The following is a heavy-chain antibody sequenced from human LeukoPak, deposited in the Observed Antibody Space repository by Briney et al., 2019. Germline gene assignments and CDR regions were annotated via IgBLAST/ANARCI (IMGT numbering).Heavy chain of an antibody. CDR3: ARVSAGGGKPPFTIPGDYYYYYYMDV. CDR1: GYTFTGYY. Sequence: GASVKVSCKASGYTFTGYYMHWVRQAPGQGLEWMGWFNPNSGGTNYAQKFQGRVTMTRDTSISTAYMELSRLRSGDTAVYYCARVSAGGGKPPFTIPGDYYYYYYMDVWGKGTTVTVSS. CDR2: FNPNSGGT. D-gene: IGHD3-3*01. J-gene: IGHJ6*03. V-gene: IGHV1-2*02.